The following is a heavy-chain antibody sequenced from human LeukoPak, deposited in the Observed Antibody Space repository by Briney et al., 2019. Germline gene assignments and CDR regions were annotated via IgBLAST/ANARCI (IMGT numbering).Heavy chain of an antibody. D-gene: IGHD2-2*03. V-gene: IGHV1-2*02. J-gene: IGHJ6*02. CDR3: ARGGYCSSTRNYYYYYYGMDV. Sequence: ASVKVSCKASGYTFTGYYMHWVRQAPGQGLEWMGWINPNSGGTNYAQKFQGRVTMTRDTSISTAYMELGRLRSDDTAVYYCARGGYCSSTRNYYYYYYGMDVWGQGTTVTVSS. CDR1: GYTFTGYY. CDR2: INPNSGGT.